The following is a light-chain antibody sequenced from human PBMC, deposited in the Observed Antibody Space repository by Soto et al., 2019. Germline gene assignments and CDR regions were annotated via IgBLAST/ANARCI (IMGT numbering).Light chain of an antibody. CDR2: SAT. V-gene: IGKV1-17*03. CDR1: QDISNF. Sequence: DIQMTQSPSDMSASVGDRVTITCRASQDISNFLVWFQQRPGKVPKRLIYSATRLESGVPSRFSGSGSGTECTLTIRSLQPEDFATYYCLQHKSYPRTFGQGTKVEIK. CDR3: LQHKSYPRT. J-gene: IGKJ1*01.